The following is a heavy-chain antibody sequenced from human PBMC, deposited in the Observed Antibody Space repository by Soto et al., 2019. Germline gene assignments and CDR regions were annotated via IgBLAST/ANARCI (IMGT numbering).Heavy chain of an antibody. J-gene: IGHJ4*02. CDR2: IYYSGST. CDR1: GGTISSYY. V-gene: IGHV4-59*01. D-gene: IGHD1-26*01. CDR3: AREPVGTPHLDY. Sequence: SETLSLTCPVSGGTISSYYWSWIRQPPGKGLEWIGYIYYSGSTNYNPSLKSRVTISVDTSKNQFSLKLSSVTAADTAVYYCAREPVGTPHLDYWGQGTLVTVSS.